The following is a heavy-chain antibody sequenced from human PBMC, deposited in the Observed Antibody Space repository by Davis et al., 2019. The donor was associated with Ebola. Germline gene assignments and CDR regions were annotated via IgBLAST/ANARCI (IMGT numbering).Heavy chain of an antibody. CDR3: AKSSKDYNILTGLFDP. CDR2: LSGRGGHT. D-gene: IGHD3-9*01. CDR1: GFIFTNYA. V-gene: IGHV3-23*01. Sequence: GESLKIPCAASGFIFTNYAMSWVRQAPGTGLEWVSALSGRGGHTSYADFVKGRFTISRDNSRNTLYLQMNSLRAEDTAVYYCAKSSKDYNILTGLFDPWGQGTLVTVSS. J-gene: IGHJ5*02.